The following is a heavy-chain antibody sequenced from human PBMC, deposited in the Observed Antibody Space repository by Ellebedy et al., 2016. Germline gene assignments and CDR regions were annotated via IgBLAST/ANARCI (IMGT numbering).Heavy chain of an antibody. J-gene: IGHJ4*02. D-gene: IGHD1-1*01. CDR3: ATGTSVYYFDY. V-gene: IGHV5-51*01. Sequence: GESLKISXKGSGYNFTNYWIGWVRQMPGKGLEWMGIIYPGDSDTRYSPSFQGQVTISADKSISTAYLQWSSLKASDTAMYYCATGTSVYYFDYWGQGTLVTVSS. CDR2: IYPGDSDT. CDR1: GYNFTNYW.